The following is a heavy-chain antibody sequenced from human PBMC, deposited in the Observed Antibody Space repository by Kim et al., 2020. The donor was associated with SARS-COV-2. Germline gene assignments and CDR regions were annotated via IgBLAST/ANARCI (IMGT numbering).Heavy chain of an antibody. D-gene: IGHD4-17*01. V-gene: IGHV3-23*01. CDR1: AFTFSRYA. CDR3: ATDPNGDFLPHALGY. CDR2: IRASGTGT. Sequence: GGSLRLSCAGSAFTFSRYAMSWVRQAPGKGLEWVSAIRASGTGTYYADSVKGRFTISKDNSKNTLFLQMNSLRAEDTAVYYCATDPNGDFLPHALGYWGQGTLVTVSA. J-gene: IGHJ4*02.